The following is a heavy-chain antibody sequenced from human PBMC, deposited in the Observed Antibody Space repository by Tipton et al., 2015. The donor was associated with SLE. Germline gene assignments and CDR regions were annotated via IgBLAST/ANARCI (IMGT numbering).Heavy chain of an antibody. D-gene: IGHD2-2*01. V-gene: IGHV3-23*01. CDR2: VGGSGAST. CDR1: GFTFSTFA. Sequence: SLRLSCAASGFTFSTFAMSWVRQAPGKGLEWVSAVGGSGASTYYADSAKGRFTISRDNAKNSLYLQMNSLRAEDTALYYCAKAPYQLLPGWFDPWGQGTLVTVSS. CDR3: AKAPYQLLPGWFDP. J-gene: IGHJ5*02.